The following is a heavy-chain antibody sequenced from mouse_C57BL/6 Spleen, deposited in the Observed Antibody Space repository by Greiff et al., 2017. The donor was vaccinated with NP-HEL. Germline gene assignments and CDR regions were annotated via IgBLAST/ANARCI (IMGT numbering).Heavy chain of an antibody. CDR3: AREGGYDYGRTFAY. CDR2: ISDGGSYT. CDR1: GFTFSSYA. V-gene: IGHV5-4*01. Sequence: EVKLVESGGGLVKPGGSLKLSCAASGFTFSSYAMSWVRQTPEKRLEWVATISDGGSYTYYPDNVKGRFTISRDNAKNNLYLQMSHLKSEDTAMYYCAREGGYDYGRTFAYWGQGTLVTVSA. J-gene: IGHJ3*01. D-gene: IGHD2-4*01.